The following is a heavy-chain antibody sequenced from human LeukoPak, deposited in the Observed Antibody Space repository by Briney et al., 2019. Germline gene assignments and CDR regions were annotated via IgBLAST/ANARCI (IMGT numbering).Heavy chain of an antibody. CDR3: ARSGSWYNYFDY. CDR2: ISSSGSNI. Sequence: PGGSLRLSCAASGFTFSTFEVNWVRQAPGMGLEWVSYISSSGSNIHYADSMKGRFTISRDNAKNSLYLQMNSLRAEDTAIYYCARSGSWYNYFDYWGQGTLVTVSS. V-gene: IGHV3-48*03. J-gene: IGHJ4*02. D-gene: IGHD6-13*01. CDR1: GFTFSTFE.